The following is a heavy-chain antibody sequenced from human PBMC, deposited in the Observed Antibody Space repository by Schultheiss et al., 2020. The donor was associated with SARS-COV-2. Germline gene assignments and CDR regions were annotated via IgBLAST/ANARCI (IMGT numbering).Heavy chain of an antibody. CDR2: IRSKANSYAT. J-gene: IGHJ4*02. D-gene: IGHD2-2*02. CDR3: TTLVGYCSSTSCYMVY. V-gene: IGHV3-73*01. CDR1: GFTFSSYG. Sequence: GGSLRLSCAASGFTFSSYGMHWVRQAPGKGLEWVGRIRSKANSYATAYAASVKGRFTISRDDSKNTAYLQMNSLKTEDTAVYYCTTLVGYCSSTSCYMVYWGQGTLVTVSS.